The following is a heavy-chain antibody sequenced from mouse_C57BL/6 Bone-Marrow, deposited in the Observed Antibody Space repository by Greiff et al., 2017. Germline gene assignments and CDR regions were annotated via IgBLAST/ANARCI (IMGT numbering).Heavy chain of an antibody. CDR1: YFAFMASA. D-gene: IGHD1-1*01. CDR2: FTVYGDAT. V-gene: IGHV1-49*01. J-gene: IGHJ4*01. CDR3: AITVVATNYAMDY. Sequence: LVESGAGLVGPGSSVSLSCTDSYFAFMASAMHWVRQRPGHGLEWLGSFTVYGDATEYSEIFTGQATFTANSSSRAASIILSILTSEDSAVYDCAITVVATNYAMDYWGQGTSVTVSA.